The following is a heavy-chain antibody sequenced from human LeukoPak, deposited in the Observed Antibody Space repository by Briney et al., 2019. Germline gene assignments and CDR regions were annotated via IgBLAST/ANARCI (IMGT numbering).Heavy chain of an antibody. Sequence: PGGSLRLSCAASGFTFSSYSMHWVRQAPGKRLEWLAVILYDGSMQYYAESMKGRLTISRDNSRNSVYMQMSSLRTEDTAVYYCARDPRGPTTYDSSARDSLDYWGQGTLVTVSS. J-gene: IGHJ4*02. CDR2: ILYDGSMQ. CDR1: GFTFSSYS. CDR3: ARDPRGPTTYDSSARDSLDY. D-gene: IGHD3-22*01. V-gene: IGHV3-30*03.